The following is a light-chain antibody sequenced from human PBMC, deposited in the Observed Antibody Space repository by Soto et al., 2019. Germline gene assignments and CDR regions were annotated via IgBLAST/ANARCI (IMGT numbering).Light chain of an antibody. CDR3: AAWDDSLGGL. V-gene: IGLV1-44*01. Sequence: QSVLTQPPSASGTPGQRVTISCSGSSSNIGKNAGHWFQQLPRTAPKLLIYDNNQRPSGVPDRFSGSKSGTSASLAISGLQPEDEADYYCAAWDDSLGGLFGGGTKLTVL. CDR1: SSNIGKNA. CDR2: DNN. J-gene: IGLJ2*01.